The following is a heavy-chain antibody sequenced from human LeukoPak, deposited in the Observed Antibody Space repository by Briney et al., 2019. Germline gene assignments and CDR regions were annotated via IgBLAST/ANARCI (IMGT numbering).Heavy chain of an antibody. CDR2: MHPSGTT. D-gene: IGHD6-19*01. CDR1: GGSFETYY. Sequence: SETLSLTCTIYGGSFETYYWHWVRQPPGKGLEWIGEMHPSGTTNYYPSLKSRVTISIDASKNQFSLKLPSVTAADTAVYYCARGWGSVTVTPPGPPWGQGTLVTVSS. J-gene: IGHJ5*02. V-gene: IGHV4-34*01. CDR3: ARGWGSVTVTPPGPP.